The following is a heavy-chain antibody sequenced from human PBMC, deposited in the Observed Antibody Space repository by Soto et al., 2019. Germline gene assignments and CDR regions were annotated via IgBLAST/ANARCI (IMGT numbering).Heavy chain of an antibody. CDR2: ISSSSSYI. Sequence: GGSLRLSCAASGFSFSSYSMNWVRQAPGKGLEWVSSISSSSSYIYYADSVKRRFTISRDNAKNSLYLQMNSLRAEDTAVYYFTIVFYDGHCYHAEYFPHWGQGTLVTVSS. J-gene: IGHJ1*01. D-gene: IGHD2-21*02. V-gene: IGHV3-21*01. CDR3: TIVFYDGHCYHAEYFPH. CDR1: GFSFSSYS.